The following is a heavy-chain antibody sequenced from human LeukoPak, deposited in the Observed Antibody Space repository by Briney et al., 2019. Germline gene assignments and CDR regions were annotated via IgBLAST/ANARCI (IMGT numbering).Heavy chain of an antibody. V-gene: IGHV4-59*01. Sequence: SETLSLTCAVYGGSFSNYYWSCIRQPPGKGLEWIGYIYYSGSTNYNPSLKSRVTISVDTSKNQFSLKLSSVTAADTAVYYCARKYSSSWPHFDYWGQGTLVTVSS. J-gene: IGHJ4*02. CDR3: ARKYSSSWPHFDY. CDR1: GGSFSNYY. D-gene: IGHD6-13*01. CDR2: IYYSGST.